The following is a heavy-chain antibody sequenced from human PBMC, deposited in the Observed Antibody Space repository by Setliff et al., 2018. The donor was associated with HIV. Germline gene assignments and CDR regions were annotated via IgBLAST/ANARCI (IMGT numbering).Heavy chain of an antibody. J-gene: IGHJ4*02. Sequence: PSETLALTCTVSGDSIISSRNFWGWILQPPGKGLEWIGNIHSSGSTYYNPSLKSRVFISVDLSINQFSLKLHSVTAADTAVYYCASGEDSGTYGEPYDSWGQGALVTVSS. CDR2: IHSSGST. CDR1: GDSIISSRNF. D-gene: IGHD1-26*01. V-gene: IGHV4-39*01. CDR3: ASGEDSGTYGEPYDS.